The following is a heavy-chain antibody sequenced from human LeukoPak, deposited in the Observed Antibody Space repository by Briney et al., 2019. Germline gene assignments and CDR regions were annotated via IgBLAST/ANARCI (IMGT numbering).Heavy chain of an antibody. D-gene: IGHD3-10*01. CDR1: GFTFSSYW. CDR2: IKQDGSEK. CDR3: ARVRGSGSYEGNFDY. V-gene: IGHV3-7*01. J-gene: IGHJ4*02. Sequence: PGGSLRLSCAGSGFTFSSYWMSWVRQAPGKGLEWVANIKQDGSEKYYVDSVKGRFTISRDNAKNSLYLQMNSLRAEDTAVYYCARVRGSGSYEGNFDYWGQGTLVTVSS.